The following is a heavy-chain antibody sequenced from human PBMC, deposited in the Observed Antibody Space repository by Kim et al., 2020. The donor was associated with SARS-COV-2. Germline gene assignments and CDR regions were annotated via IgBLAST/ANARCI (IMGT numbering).Heavy chain of an antibody. J-gene: IGHJ2*01. CDR3: ARIHYDFCTTHYYFDL. V-gene: IGHV3-7*01. CDR1: GFTIISHW. Sequence: GGSLRLSCAASGFTIISHWMSWVRQAPGKGLEWVANIKPDGSDKYYVDSVEGRFTISRDNAKNSLYLQMNSLRVKDTAVYYCARIHYDFCTTHYYFDLWG. CDR2: IKPDGSDK. D-gene: IGHD3-3*01.